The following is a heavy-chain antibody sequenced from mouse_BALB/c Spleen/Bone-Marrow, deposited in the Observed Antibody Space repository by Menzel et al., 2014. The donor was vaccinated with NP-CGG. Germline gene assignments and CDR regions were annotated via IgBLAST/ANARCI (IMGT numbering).Heavy chain of an antibody. CDR3: ARTTPYAMDY. D-gene: IGHD5-5*01. CDR2: ISSGGGST. V-gene: IGHV5-12-1*01. J-gene: IGHJ4*01. CDR1: GFAFSSYD. Sequence: VESGGGLVKPGGSLKLSCAASGFAFSSYDMSWVRQTPEKRLEWVAYISSGGGSTYYPDTVKGRFTISRDNAKXTLYLQMSSLKSEDTAMYYCARTTPYAMDYWGQGTSVTVSS.